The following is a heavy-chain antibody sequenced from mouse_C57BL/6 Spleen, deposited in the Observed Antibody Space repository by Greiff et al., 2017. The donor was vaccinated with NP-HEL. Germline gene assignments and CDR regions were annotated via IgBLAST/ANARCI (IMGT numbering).Heavy chain of an antibody. CDR3: ARRVTTSYYFDY. CDR2: LHPNSGST. Sequence: VQLQQPGAELVKPGASVKLSCKASGYTFTSYWMHWVKQRPGQGLEWIGMLHPNSGSTNYNEKFKSKATLTVDKSSSTSYMQLSSLSSEYSAVYYCARRVTTSYYFDYWGQGTTLTVSS. CDR1: GYTFTSYW. V-gene: IGHV1-64*01. J-gene: IGHJ2*01. D-gene: IGHD2-5*01.